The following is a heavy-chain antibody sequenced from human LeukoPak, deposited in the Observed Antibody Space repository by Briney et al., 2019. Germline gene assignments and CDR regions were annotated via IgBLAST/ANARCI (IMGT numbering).Heavy chain of an antibody. CDR1: GGSISSYY. CDR3: ARQSAVAGNYYYGMDV. J-gene: IGHJ6*02. CDR2: IYYSGST. D-gene: IGHD6-19*01. Sequence: SETLSLTCTVSGGSISSYYWSWIRQPPGKGLEWIGYIYYSGSTNYNPSLKSRVTISVDTSKNQFSLKLSSVTAADTAVYYCARQSAVAGNYYYGMDVWGQGTTVTVSS. V-gene: IGHV4-59*08.